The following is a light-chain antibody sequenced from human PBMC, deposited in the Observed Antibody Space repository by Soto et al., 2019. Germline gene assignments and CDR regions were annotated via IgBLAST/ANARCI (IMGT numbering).Light chain of an antibody. CDR3: QQYNDWPMYS. CDR1: QSVYNK. J-gene: IGKJ2*01. CDR2: GAS. V-gene: IGKV3-15*01. Sequence: EKVMTQSPATLSVSPGERATLSCRASQSVYNKFAWYQQRPGQAPRLLIYGASTRATGIPARFSGGGSGTEFSLTISSLQSEDFAVYYCQQYNDWPMYSCGQGTRLEIK.